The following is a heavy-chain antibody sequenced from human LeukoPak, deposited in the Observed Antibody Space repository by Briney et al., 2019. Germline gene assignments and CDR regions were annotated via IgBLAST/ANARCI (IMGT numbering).Heavy chain of an antibody. D-gene: IGHD2-8*01. CDR2: ISSSSSYI. CDR1: GFTFSSYS. V-gene: IGHV3-21*01. J-gene: IGHJ4*02. CDR3: ASVRRDGVCSD. Sequence: GGSLRLSCAASGFTFSSYSMNWVRQAPGKGLEWVSSISSSSSYIYYADSVKGRFTISRDNAKNSLYLQMNSLRAEDTAVYYCASVRRDGVCSDWGQGTLVTVSS.